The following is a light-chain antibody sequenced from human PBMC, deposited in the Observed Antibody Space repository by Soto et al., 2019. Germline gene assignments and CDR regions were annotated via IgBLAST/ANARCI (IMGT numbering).Light chain of an antibody. CDR1: SSDVGSYKL. V-gene: IGLV2-23*02. J-gene: IGLJ7*01. Sequence: QSALTQPASVSGSPGQSITISCTGTSSDVGSYKLVSWYQQHPGKAPKLIISEVSKRPSGISDRFSGSKSGSTASLAISGLQAEDEADYYCCSYAGTTTHTVFGGCTQLTVL. CDR3: CSYAGTTTHTV. CDR2: EVS.